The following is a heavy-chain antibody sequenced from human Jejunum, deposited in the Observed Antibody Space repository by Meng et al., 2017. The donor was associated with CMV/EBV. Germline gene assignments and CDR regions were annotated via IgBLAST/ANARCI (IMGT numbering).Heavy chain of an antibody. D-gene: IGHD6-13*01. Sequence: QVQLVQSGAEVKKPGASVKVSCNTSGYTFHGYYIHWVRQAPGQGLEWMGWINPNSGGTNYAQKFQGRVTMTRDTSISTAYMELSRLRSDDTAVYYCARDGWREASAGKIEFWGQGTLVTVSS. V-gene: IGHV1-2*02. CDR2: INPNSGGT. CDR3: ARDGWREASAGKIEF. CDR1: GYTFHGYY. J-gene: IGHJ4*02.